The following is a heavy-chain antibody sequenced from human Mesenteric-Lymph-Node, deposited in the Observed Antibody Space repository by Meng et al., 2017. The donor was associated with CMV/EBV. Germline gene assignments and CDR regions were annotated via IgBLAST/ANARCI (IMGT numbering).Heavy chain of an antibody. CDR2: ISWNSGSI. CDR3: AKDGYSIAARRVRYYGMDV. CDR1: GFTFDDYA. J-gene: IGHJ6*02. V-gene: IGHV3-9*01. D-gene: IGHD6-6*01. Sequence: SLKISCAASGFTFDDYAMHWVRQAPGKGLEWVSGISWNSGSIGYADSVKGRFTISRDNAKNSLYLQMNSLRAEDTALYYCAKDGYSIAARRVRYYGMDVWGQGTTVTVSS.